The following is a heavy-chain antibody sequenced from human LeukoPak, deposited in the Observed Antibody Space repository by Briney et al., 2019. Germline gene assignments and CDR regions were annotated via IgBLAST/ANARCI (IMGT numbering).Heavy chain of an antibody. CDR1: GGSISSGDYY. J-gene: IGHJ5*02. V-gene: IGHV4-31*03. CDR2: NSYSGT. Sequence: SETLSLTCTVTGGSISSGDYYWSWIRQHPGRGLERIGYNSYSGTNYNPSLRTRASISLDTSQNQFSLKLTSVTAADTAVYYCARLPVLSASYGWFDPWGQGTLVTVSS. D-gene: IGHD3-10*01. CDR3: ARLPVLSASYGWFDP.